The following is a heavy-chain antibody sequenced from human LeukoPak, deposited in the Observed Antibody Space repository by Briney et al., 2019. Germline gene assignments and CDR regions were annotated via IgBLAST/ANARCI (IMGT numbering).Heavy chain of an antibody. CDR3: ARDASGGAVVDFDY. D-gene: IGHD2-15*01. Sequence: PGGSLRLSCAASGFTFSSYSMNWVRQAPGKGLEWVSSISSSSSYIYYADSVKGRFTISRDNAKNSLYLQMNSLRAEDTAVYYCARDASGGAVVDFDYWGQGTLVTVSS. J-gene: IGHJ4*02. V-gene: IGHV3-21*01. CDR2: ISSSSSYI. CDR1: GFTFSSYS.